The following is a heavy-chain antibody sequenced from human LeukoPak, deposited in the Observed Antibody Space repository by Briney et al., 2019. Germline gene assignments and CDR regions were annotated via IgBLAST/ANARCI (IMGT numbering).Heavy chain of an antibody. Sequence: ASVKVSCKASGYTLTGYYMHWMRQAPGQGLEWMGWINPNSGGTNYAQKFQGRVTMTRDTSISTAYMELCRLRSDDTAVYYCARELRRSYSSSDFDYWGQGTLVTVSS. CDR1: GYTLTGYY. D-gene: IGHD6-6*01. J-gene: IGHJ4*02. V-gene: IGHV1-2*02. CDR3: ARELRRSYSSSDFDY. CDR2: INPNSGGT.